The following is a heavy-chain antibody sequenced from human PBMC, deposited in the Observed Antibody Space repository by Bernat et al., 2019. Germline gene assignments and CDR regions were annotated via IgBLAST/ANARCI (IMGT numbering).Heavy chain of an antibody. D-gene: IGHD6-6*01. V-gene: IGHV3-23*01. Sequence: EVQLLESGGGLVQPGGSLRLSCAASGFTFSSYAMSWVRQAPGKGLEWVSAISGSGCSTYYADSVKGRFTISRDNSKNTLYLQMNSLRAEDTAVYYCAKDGSSSPYFDYWGQGTLVTVSS. CDR3: AKDGSSSPYFDY. J-gene: IGHJ4*02. CDR2: ISGSGCST. CDR1: GFTFSSYA.